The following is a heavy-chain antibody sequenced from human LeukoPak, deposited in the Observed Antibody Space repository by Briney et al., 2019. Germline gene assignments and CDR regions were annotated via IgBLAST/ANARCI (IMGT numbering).Heavy chain of an antibody. CDR2: IRQDGIDK. D-gene: IGHD2-15*01. CDR3: GRWGISAALDR. V-gene: IGHV3-7*01. J-gene: IGHJ5*02. CDR1: GFMFNGYW. Sequence: PGGSLRLSCAASGFMFNGYWMGWVRQAPGKGLEWVANIRQDGIDKYYVDSVRGRFTISRDNAQSSLSLQMNSLRVEDSAVYYCGRWGISAALDRWGQGTLVTVSS.